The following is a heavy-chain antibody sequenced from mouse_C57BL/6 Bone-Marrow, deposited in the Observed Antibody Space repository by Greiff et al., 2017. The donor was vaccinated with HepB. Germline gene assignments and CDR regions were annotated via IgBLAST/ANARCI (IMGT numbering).Heavy chain of an antibody. D-gene: IGHD4-1*01. CDR2: IYPGDGDT. CDR1: GYAFSSYW. V-gene: IGHV1-80*01. CDR3: ARPNWDY. J-gene: IGHJ2*01. Sequence: VQLQQSGAELVKPGASVKISCKASGYAFSSYWRNWVKQRPGKGLEWIGQIYPGDGDTNYNGKFKGKATLTADKSSSTAYMQLSSLTSEDSAVYFCARPNWDYWGQGTTLTVSS.